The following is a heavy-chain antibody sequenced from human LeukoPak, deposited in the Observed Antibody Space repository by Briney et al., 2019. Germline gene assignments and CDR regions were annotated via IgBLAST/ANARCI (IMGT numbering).Heavy chain of an antibody. Sequence: GGSLSLSRAASGFTFSGSAVYWVRQASAKGLEWVGRISRKANNYASTLAASVKGRFTSSRDDSKNTSDLQLNSLSTEDMVSYSCTRLGSCVGHCDSHYYYFLVVWGKGTTVTVSS. CDR1: GFTFSGSA. D-gene: IGHD2-21*02. V-gene: IGHV3-73*01. CDR2: ISRKANNYAS. J-gene: IGHJ6*03. CDR3: TRLGSCVGHCDSHYYYFLVV.